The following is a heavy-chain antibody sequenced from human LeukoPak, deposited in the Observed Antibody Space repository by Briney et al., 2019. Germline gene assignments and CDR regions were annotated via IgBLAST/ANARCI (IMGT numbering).Heavy chain of an antibody. Sequence: GGSLRLSCAASGFTFDDYNMHWVRDGPGKGLEWVSLISWNGGTTYYADSVKGRFTISRDNIKKSLYLQMNSLRTEDTALYYCAKPSMGRRLPHMPDGFHIWGQGTMVTVSS. CDR1: GFTFDDYN. V-gene: IGHV3-43*01. D-gene: IGHD3-10*01. CDR3: AKPSMGRRLPHMPDGFHI. J-gene: IGHJ3*02. CDR2: ISWNGGTT.